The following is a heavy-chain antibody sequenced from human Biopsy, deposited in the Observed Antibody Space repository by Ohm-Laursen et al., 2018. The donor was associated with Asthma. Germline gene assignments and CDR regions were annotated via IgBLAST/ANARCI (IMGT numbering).Heavy chain of an antibody. V-gene: IGHV1-24*01. CDR2: HDHEEGGT. CDR3: ASDFPKDYVRYNFQF. Sequence: VSSVTVSCKFSGYSLTDLSMHWVRQAPGQGLEWMGGHDHEEGGTVNARRFQGRVTMTEDTSTDTAYMELSSLSSDDTAVYYCASDFPKDYVRYNFQFWGQGTLVTVSS. CDR1: GYSLTDLS. D-gene: IGHD4-17*01. J-gene: IGHJ4*02.